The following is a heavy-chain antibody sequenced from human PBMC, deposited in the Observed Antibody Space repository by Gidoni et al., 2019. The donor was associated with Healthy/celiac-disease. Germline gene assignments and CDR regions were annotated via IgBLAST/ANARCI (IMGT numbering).Heavy chain of an antibody. D-gene: IGHD3-16*01. V-gene: IGHV3-30*04. CDR1: GFTFSSIS. CDR3: ARDQRAVGGHAFDL. CDR2: LSYHGGTE. J-gene: IGHJ3*01. Sequence: QVQLVESGGGVVQPGRSLRLSCAASGFTFSSISMHWARLTPGKGLEWVATLSYHGGTEFYADSVKGRFTISRDNSKNTLYLQMDSLRPEDTAVYYCARDQRAVGGHAFDLWGQGTMVTVSS.